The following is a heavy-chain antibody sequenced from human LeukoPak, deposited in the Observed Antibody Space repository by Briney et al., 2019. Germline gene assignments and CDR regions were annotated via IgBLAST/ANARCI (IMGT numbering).Heavy chain of an antibody. D-gene: IGHD6-19*01. CDR2: ISGSGGST. J-gene: IGHJ4*02. CDR3: TRSTGWYNYFDY. Sequence: GGSLRLSCAASGFTFSSYAMSWVRQAPGKGLEWVSAISGSGGSTYYADSVKGRFTISRDNAKNSLYLQMNSLTADDVAFYYCTRSTGWYNYFDYWGQGALVTVSS. CDR1: GFTFSSYA. V-gene: IGHV3-23*01.